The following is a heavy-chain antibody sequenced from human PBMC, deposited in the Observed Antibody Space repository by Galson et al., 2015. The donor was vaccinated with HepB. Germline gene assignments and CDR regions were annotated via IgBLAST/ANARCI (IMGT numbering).Heavy chain of an antibody. J-gene: IGHJ6*02. CDR2: TYYRSKRQK. Sequence: CAISGDSVSANTAVWNWIRQSPSRGLEWLGRTYYRSKRQKDYAVSMKSRITISTDTSRNQVSLQLNSMSPEDTAAYYCAYGVDVWGQGTTVTVSS. CDR3: AYGVDV. V-gene: IGHV6-1*01. CDR1: GDSVSANTAV.